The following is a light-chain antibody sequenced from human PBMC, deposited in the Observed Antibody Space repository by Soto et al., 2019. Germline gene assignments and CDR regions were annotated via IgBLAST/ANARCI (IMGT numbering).Light chain of an antibody. V-gene: IGLV4-69*01. CDR1: SGHSSYA. CDR2: LNSDGSH. Sequence: QLVLTQSPSASASLGASVKLTGTLSSGHSSYAIAWHQQQPEKGPRYLMKLNSDGSHSKGDGIPDRFSGSSSGAERYLTISSLQSEDEADYYCQTWVTGIQIFGGGTKLTVL. J-gene: IGLJ2*01. CDR3: QTWVTGIQI.